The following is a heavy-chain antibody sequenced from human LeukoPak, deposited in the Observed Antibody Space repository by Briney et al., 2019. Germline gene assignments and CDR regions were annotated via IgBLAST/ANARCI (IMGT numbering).Heavy chain of an antibody. D-gene: IGHD3-10*01. Sequence: SETLSLTCTVSGDSISSGYYWGWIRQPPGTGLEWIGSIYHSGSTYYNPSLKSRVTISVDTSKNQFSLKLSSVTAADTAVYYCAGAYGSAYMDVWGKGTTVTISS. CDR1: GDSISSGYY. CDR2: IYHSGST. J-gene: IGHJ6*03. V-gene: IGHV4-38-2*02. CDR3: AGAYGSAYMDV.